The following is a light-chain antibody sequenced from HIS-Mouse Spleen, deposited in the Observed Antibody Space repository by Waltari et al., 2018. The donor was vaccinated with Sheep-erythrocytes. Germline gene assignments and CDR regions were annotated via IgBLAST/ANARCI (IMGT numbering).Light chain of an antibody. CDR3: LQDYNYPYT. J-gene: IGKJ2*01. V-gene: IGKV1-6*01. CDR1: QGIRND. Sequence: AIQMTQSPSSLSASVGDRVTITYRASQGIRNDLGWYQQKPGKAPKLLIYAASSLQSGVQSRFSGSGSGTDFTLTSSSLQPEDFATYYCLQDYNYPYTFGQGTKLEIK. CDR2: AAS.